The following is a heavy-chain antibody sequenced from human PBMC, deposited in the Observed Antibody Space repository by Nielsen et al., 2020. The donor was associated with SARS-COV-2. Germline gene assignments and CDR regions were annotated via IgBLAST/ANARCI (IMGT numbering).Heavy chain of an antibody. J-gene: IGHJ5*02. Sequence: GGSLRFSCAASGFTFNDYYMSWIRQAPGKGLEWVSYISSFSSYTRYADSVKGRFTISRDNARNSLYLQMNSLRADDTAVYYCARFGPSSFVEYQQQNWFGPWGQGVLVTVSS. CDR2: ISSFSSYT. CDR3: ARFGPSSFVEYQQQNWFGP. V-gene: IGHV3-11*03. CDR1: GFTFNDYY. D-gene: IGHD2-2*01.